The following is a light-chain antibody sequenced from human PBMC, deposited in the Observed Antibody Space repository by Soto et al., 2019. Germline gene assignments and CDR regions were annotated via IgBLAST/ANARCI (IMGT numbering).Light chain of an antibody. Sequence: QSVLTQSPSASASLGDSVKLTCTLSSGNSSYAIAWHQQQPAKGPRYLMKLNSDRSHSKGAGIPDRFSGSSSGAERYLTISSLQSEDDAGYYCHTWGTTVVFGGGTKLTVL. CDR3: HTWGTTVV. CDR1: SGNSSYA. V-gene: IGLV4-69*01. CDR2: LNSDRSH. J-gene: IGLJ2*01.